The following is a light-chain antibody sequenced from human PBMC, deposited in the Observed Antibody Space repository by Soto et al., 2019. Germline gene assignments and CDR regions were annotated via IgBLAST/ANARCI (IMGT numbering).Light chain of an antibody. CDR2: GAS. CDR3: QQYGSSPRT. Sequence: EIVLTQSPGTLSLSPGERATLSCRASQSVSSSYLARYQQKPGQAPRLLIYGASSRATGISDRFSGSGSGTDFTLTISRLEPEDFAVYYCQQYGSSPRTFGGGTKVEIK. V-gene: IGKV3-20*01. J-gene: IGKJ4*01. CDR1: QSVSSSY.